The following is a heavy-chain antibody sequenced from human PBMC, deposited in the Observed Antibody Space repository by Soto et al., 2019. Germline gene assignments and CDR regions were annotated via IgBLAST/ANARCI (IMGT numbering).Heavy chain of an antibody. CDR1: GGSFSGYY. D-gene: IGHD5-12*01. CDR2: INHSGST. V-gene: IGHV4-34*01. Sequence: GGSFSGYYRSWIRQPPGKGLEWIGEINHSGSTNYNPSLKSRVTISVDTSKNQFSLKLSSVTAADTAVYYCARLRDGYNNDAFDIWGQGTMVTVSS. CDR3: ARLRDGYNNDAFDI. J-gene: IGHJ3*02.